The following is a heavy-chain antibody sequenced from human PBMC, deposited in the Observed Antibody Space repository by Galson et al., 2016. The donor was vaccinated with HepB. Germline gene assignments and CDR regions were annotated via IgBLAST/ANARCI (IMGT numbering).Heavy chain of an antibody. CDR1: GFTVGNSY. V-gene: IGHV3-53*01. Sequence: SLRLSCATSGFTVGNSYMSWVRQAPGKGLQWVSFIYSGGDTYYADSVKGRFTISRDNSKNTLYLQMYSLRADDTGVYYCARGGRWLQLYSWGQGTLVTVSA. J-gene: IGHJ4*02. CDR2: IYSGGDT. CDR3: ARGGRWLQLYS. D-gene: IGHD5-24*01.